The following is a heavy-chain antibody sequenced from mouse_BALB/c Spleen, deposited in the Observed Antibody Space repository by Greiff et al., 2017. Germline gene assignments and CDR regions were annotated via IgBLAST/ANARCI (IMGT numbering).Heavy chain of an antibody. CDR2: ISSGGST. J-gene: IGHJ2*01. CDR1: GFTFSSYA. Sequence: DVQLVESGGGLVKPGGSLKLSCAASGFTFSSYAMSWVRQTPEKRLEWVASISSGGSTYYPDSVKGRFTISRDNARNILYLQMSSLRSEDTAMYYCAREEYGNYLDYWGQGTTLTVSS. D-gene: IGHD2-10*02. V-gene: IGHV5-6-5*01. CDR3: AREEYGNYLDY.